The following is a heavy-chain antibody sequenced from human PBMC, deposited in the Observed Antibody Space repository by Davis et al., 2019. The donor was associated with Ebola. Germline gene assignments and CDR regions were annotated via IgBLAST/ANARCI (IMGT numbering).Heavy chain of an antibody. Sequence: MPGGSLRLSCTVSGGSLSVYYWNWIRQSPEKGLEWSGYIYSSGTSNYNPSFGSRVTISVDTSKNQFSLTLSSVSAADTAMYYCARVGYSYGSSNSRPYGMDVWGPGTTVTVSS. CDR1: GGSLSVYY. CDR2: IYSSGTS. CDR3: ARVGYSYGSSNSRPYGMDV. J-gene: IGHJ6*02. D-gene: IGHD3-10*01. V-gene: IGHV4-59*01.